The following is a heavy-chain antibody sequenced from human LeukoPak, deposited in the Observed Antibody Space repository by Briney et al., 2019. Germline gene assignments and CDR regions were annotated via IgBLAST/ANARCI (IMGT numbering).Heavy chain of an antibody. CDR3: ARIGYSSSSFDY. J-gene: IGHJ4*02. V-gene: IGHV3-7*03. CDR1: GFTFSVYW. D-gene: IGHD6-6*01. CDR2: IKQDGGQK. Sequence: GGSLRLSCAASGFTFSVYWMSWVRQAPGKGLEWVANIKQDGGQKYYVDSVKGRFTISRDNSKNSVYLQMNRLGVEDTAVYYCARIGYSSSSFDYWGQGTLVTVSS.